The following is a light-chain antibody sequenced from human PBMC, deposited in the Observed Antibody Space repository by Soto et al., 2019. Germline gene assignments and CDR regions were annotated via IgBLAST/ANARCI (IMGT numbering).Light chain of an antibody. CDR2: EGT. Sequence: QSALTQPASVSASPGQSITISCTGTSSNVGTYDLVSWYQHHPDKAPKLIIYEGTKRPSGISSRFSGSKSGNTASLTISGRQAEDDADYYCCSFAVGAALVFGGGTKLTV. CDR1: SSNVGTYDL. J-gene: IGLJ2*01. V-gene: IGLV2-23*01. CDR3: CSFAVGAALV.